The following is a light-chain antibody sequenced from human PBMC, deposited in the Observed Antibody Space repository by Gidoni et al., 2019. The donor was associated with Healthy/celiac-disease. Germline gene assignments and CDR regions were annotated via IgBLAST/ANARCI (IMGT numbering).Light chain of an antibody. CDR3: QQYNSYWT. CDR1: QSISSW. J-gene: IGKJ1*01. V-gene: IGKV1-5*03. Sequence: DIQMTQSPSTLSASVGDRVTITCRASQSISSWLAWYQQKPGKAPKLLIYKASSLESGDPSRFSGSGSGTEFTLTISSLQPDDFATYYCQQYNSYWTFSQGTKVEIK. CDR2: KAS.